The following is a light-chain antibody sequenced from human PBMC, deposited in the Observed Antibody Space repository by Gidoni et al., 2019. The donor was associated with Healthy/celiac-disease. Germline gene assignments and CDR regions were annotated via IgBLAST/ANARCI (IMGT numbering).Light chain of an antibody. V-gene: IGKV3-20*01. CDR3: QQYGSSPPAWT. CDR2: GAS. Sequence: EIVLTQSPGTLSLSPGERATLSCRASQSVSSSYLAWYQQNPGQAPRLLIYGASSRATGIPDRFSGSGSGTDFTLTIRRLEPEDFAVYYCQQYGSSPPAWTFGQGTKVEIK. J-gene: IGKJ1*01. CDR1: QSVSSSY.